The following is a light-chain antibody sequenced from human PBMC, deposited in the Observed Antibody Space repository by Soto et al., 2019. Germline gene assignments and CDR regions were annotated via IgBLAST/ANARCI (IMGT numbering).Light chain of an antibody. Sequence: SYELTQPPSVSVAPGQTARITCGGSNIGDKSVHWYQQRPGQAPVLVVYDDTDRPSGIPERFSGSNSGNTATLTISRVEAGDEADYYCQVWDSSSDLVVFGGGTKVTVL. CDR1: NIGDKS. V-gene: IGLV3-21*02. CDR3: QVWDSSSDLVV. CDR2: DDT. J-gene: IGLJ2*01.